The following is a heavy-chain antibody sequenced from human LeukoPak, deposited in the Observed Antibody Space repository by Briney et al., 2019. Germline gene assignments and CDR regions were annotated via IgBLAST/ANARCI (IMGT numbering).Heavy chain of an antibody. CDR3: AKAIAVAGTELAD. D-gene: IGHD6-19*01. CDR1: GLTYSRYA. V-gene: IGHV3-30*02. Sequence: GGSVRLPCAASGLTYSRYAMHWVRQAPGKGGEWVSFIRYHASINYYAYSGEGRFTISRDNSKNTLCLQMNSMRVDDTVVYYGAKAIAVAGTELADWGQGSLVTVSA. CDR2: IRYHASIN. J-gene: IGHJ4*02.